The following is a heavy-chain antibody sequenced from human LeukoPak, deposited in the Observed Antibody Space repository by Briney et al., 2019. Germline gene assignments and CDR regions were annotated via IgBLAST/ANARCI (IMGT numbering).Heavy chain of an antibody. CDR3: ARATASGSGRAYDH. Sequence: SETLSLTCAVYGESMIGHYWTWIRQPPGKRLEWIGEIHHSGGTNSNPSLKNRVTMSIDMSKNQFSLKLNSVTAADTAVYYCARATASGSGRAYDHWAQGNLVPVAS. CDR1: GESMIGHY. V-gene: IGHV4-34*01. J-gene: IGHJ4*02. CDR2: IHHSGGT. D-gene: IGHD3-10*01.